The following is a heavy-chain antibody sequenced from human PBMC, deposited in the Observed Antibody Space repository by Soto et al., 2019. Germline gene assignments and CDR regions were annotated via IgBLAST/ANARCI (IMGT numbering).Heavy chain of an antibody. J-gene: IGHJ4*02. CDR1: GYSFTSYW. V-gene: IGHV5-51*01. Sequence: GESLKISCKGSGYSFTSYWIGWVRQMPGKGLEWMGIIYPGDSDTRYSPSFQGQVTISADKSISTAYLQWSSLKASDTAMYYCARLKACGGDCYSGFDYWGQGTLVTVSS. D-gene: IGHD2-21*02. CDR2: IYPGDSDT. CDR3: ARLKACGGDCYSGFDY.